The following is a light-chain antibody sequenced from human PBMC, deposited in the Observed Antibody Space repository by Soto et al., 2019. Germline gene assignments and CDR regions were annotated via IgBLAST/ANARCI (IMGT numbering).Light chain of an antibody. CDR3: MQGTHWPHVT. CDR2: KVS. J-gene: IGKJ3*01. Sequence: EVVMTQSPLSLPVTLGQPASISCRSSQSLVYSNGNTYLSWYHQRPGQSPRRLIYKVSDRDSGIPDRFSGSGSGTDFTLKIRRVEAEDVGVYYSMQGTHWPHVTFGPRTKVDIK. V-gene: IGKV2-30*01. CDR1: QSLVYSNGNTY.